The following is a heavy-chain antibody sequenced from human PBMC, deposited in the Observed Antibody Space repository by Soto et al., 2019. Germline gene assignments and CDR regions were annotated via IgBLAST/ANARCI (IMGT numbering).Heavy chain of an antibody. CDR1: GDSISNTNYF. D-gene: IGHD3-10*01. J-gene: IGHJ4*01. Sequence: PSETLSLTCTVSGDSISNTNYFWGWIRQPPGKGLELIGIIYYTGSTYYNSSLKSRLTLSADTSKYQFSLRLISVTAADTAVYYCARHLKKGSSVIRGVDYWGHGTPVTVSS. CDR3: ARHLKKGSSVIRGVDY. CDR2: IYYTGST. V-gene: IGHV4-39*01.